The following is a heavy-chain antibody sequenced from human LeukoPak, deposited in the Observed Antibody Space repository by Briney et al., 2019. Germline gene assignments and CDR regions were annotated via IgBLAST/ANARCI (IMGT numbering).Heavy chain of an antibody. J-gene: IGHJ4*02. D-gene: IGHD2-15*01. Sequence: PSETLSLTCAVYGGSFSGYYWSWIRHPPGKGLEWIGEINHSGSTNYNPSLKSRVTISVDTSKNQFSLKLSSVTAADTAVYYCARDEDADYFDYWGQGTLVTVSS. CDR1: GGSFSGYY. CDR2: INHSGST. CDR3: ARDEDADYFDY. V-gene: IGHV4-34*01.